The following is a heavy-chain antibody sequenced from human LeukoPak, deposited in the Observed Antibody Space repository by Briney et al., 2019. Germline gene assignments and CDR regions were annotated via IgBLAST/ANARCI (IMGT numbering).Heavy chain of an antibody. CDR3: ARALNYYDIDY. V-gene: IGHV3-30-3*01. J-gene: IGHJ4*02. D-gene: IGHD3-22*01. CDR2: ISYDGSNK. Sequence: GGSLRLSCAASGFTFSSYTMHWVRQAPGKGLEWVAIISYDGSNKYYADSVKGRFTISRDSSKNTLYLQMNSLRAEDTAVYYCARALNYYDIDYWGQGTLVTVSS. CDR1: GFTFSSYT.